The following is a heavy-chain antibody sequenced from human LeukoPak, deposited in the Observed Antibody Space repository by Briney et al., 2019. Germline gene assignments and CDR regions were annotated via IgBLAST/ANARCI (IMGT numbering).Heavy chain of an antibody. J-gene: IGHJ4*02. CDR3: ARDRGDFYFDY. D-gene: IGHD3-3*01. V-gene: IGHV1-69*13. CDR2: IIPIFGTA. Sequence: ASVKVSCKASGGTFSSYAISWVRQAPGQGLEWMGGIIPIFGTANYAQKFQGRVAITADESTSTAYMELSSLRSEDTAVYYCARDRGDFYFDYWGQGTLVTVSS. CDR1: GGTFSSYA.